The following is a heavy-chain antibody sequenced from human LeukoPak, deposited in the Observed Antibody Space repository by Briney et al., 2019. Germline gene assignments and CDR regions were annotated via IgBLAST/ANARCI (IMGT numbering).Heavy chain of an antibody. CDR3: ARDPPVLRFLERIPSALDY. D-gene: IGHD3-3*01. J-gene: IGHJ4*02. CDR1: GYTFTGYY. Sequence: ASVKVSCKASGYTFTGYYMHWVRQAPGQGLEWMGWINPNSGGTNYAQKFQGRVTMTRDTSISTAYMELSRLRSDDTAVYYCARDPPVLRFLERIPSALDYWGQGTLVTVSS. CDR2: INPNSGGT. V-gene: IGHV1-2*02.